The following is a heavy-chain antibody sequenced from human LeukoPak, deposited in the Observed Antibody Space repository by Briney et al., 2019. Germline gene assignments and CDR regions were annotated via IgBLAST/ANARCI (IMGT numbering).Heavy chain of an antibody. CDR3: AKGRALDLDY. J-gene: IGHJ4*02. CDR1: GFTFSSDG. CDR2: ISGSGGST. Sequence: GGSLRLSCAASGFTFSSDGMHWVRQAPGKGLEWVSAISGSGGSTYYADSVKGRFTISRDNSKNTLYLQMNSLRAEDTAVYYCAKGRALDLDYWGQGTLVTVSS. V-gene: IGHV3-23*01.